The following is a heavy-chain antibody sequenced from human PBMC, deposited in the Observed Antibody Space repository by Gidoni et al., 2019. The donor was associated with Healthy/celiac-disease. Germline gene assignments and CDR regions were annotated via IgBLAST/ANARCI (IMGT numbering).Heavy chain of an antibody. CDR1: GFTFVDYA. D-gene: IGHD5-18*01. CDR3: AKVGYSYGYYYYGMDV. V-gene: IGHV3-9*01. Sequence: EVQLVESGGGLVQPGRSLRLSCAASGFTFVDYAMHWVRQAPGKGLEWVSGISWNSGSIGYADSVKGRFTISRDNAKNSLYLQMNSLRAEDTALYYCAKVGYSYGYYYYGMDVWGQGTTVTVSS. CDR2: ISWNSGSI. J-gene: IGHJ6*02.